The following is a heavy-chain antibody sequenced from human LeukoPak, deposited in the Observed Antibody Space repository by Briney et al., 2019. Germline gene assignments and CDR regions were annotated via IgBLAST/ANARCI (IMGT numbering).Heavy chain of an antibody. D-gene: IGHD2-2*02. J-gene: IGHJ4*02. CDR2: ISSSSSTI. V-gene: IGHV3-11*04. CDR1: GFRVSDYY. Sequence: KPGGSLRLSCAVSGFRVSDYYMNWVRQAPGKGLEWVSYISSSSSTIYYADSVKGRFTISRDNAKNSLYLQMNSLRAEDTAVYYCAATHYTRALYYWGQGTLVTVSS. CDR3: AATHYTRALYY.